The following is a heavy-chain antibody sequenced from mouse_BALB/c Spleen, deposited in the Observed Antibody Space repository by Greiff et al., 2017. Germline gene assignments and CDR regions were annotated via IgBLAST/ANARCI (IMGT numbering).Heavy chain of an antibody. V-gene: IGHV3-2*02. CDR1: GYSITSDYA. Sequence: EVKLVESGPGLVKPSQSLSLTCTVTGYSITSDYAWNWIRQFPGNKLEWMGYISYSGSTSYNPSLKSRISITRDTSKNQFFLQLNSVTTEDTATYYCARWDVSWFAYWGQGTLVTVSA. CDR3: ARWDVSWFAY. J-gene: IGHJ3*01. D-gene: IGHD4-1*01. CDR2: ISYSGST.